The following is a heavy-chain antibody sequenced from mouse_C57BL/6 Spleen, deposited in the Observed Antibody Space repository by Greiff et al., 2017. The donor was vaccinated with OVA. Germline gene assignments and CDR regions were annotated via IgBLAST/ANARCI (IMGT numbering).Heavy chain of an antibody. J-gene: IGHJ2*01. Sequence: DVKLVESGGGLVQPGGSLKLSCAASGFTFSDYYMYWVRQTPEKRLEWVAYISNGGGSTYYPDTVKGRFTISRDNAKNTLYLQMSRLKSEDTAMYYCARPAYGSSPYYFDYWGEGTTLTVSS. CDR3: ARPAYGSSPYYFDY. D-gene: IGHD1-1*01. CDR1: GFTFSDYY. V-gene: IGHV5-12*01. CDR2: ISNGGGST.